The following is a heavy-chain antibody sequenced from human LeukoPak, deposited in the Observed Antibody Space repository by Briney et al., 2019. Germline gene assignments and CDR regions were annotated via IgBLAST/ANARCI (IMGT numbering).Heavy chain of an antibody. CDR2: ISSSGGST. Sequence: GGSLRLSCAAAGFTFSSYAMSWVRQAQGKGLEWVSAISSSGGSTYYADSVKGRFTISRDNSKNTLYLQMNSLRAEDTAVYYCARELLWFGGGEANYWGQGTLVTVSS. V-gene: IGHV3-23*01. D-gene: IGHD3-10*01. CDR1: GFTFSSYA. J-gene: IGHJ4*02. CDR3: ARELLWFGGGEANY.